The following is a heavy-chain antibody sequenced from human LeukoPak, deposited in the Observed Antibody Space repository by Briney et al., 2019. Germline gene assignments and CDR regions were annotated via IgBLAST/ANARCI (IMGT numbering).Heavy chain of an antibody. CDR3: ARFGGSGSYYTPLDY. D-gene: IGHD3-10*01. CDR2: IYYSGST. Sequence: SETLSLTCTVSGGSISSYYWSWIRQPPGKGLEWIGYIYYSGSTNYNPSLKSRVTISVDTSKNQFSLKLSSVTAADTAVYYCARFGGSGSYYTPLDYWGQGTLVTVSS. CDR1: GGSISSYY. J-gene: IGHJ4*02. V-gene: IGHV4-59*01.